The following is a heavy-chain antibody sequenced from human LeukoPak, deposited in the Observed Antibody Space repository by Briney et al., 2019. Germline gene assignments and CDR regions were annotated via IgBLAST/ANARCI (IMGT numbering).Heavy chain of an antibody. J-gene: IGHJ4*02. CDR1: GFTFSSYS. V-gene: IGHV3-21*01. Sequence: NAGGSLRLSCAASGFTFSSYSMNWVRQAPGKGLEWVSSISSSSSYIYYADSVKGRFTISRDNAKNSLYLQMNSLRAEDTAVYYCARDRGFDWLLHHPFDYWGQGTLVTVSS. CDR2: ISSSSSYI. D-gene: IGHD3-9*01. CDR3: ARDRGFDWLLHHPFDY.